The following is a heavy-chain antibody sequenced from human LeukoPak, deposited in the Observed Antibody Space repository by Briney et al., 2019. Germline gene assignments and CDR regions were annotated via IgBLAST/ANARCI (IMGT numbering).Heavy chain of an antibody. CDR2: ISAYNGNT. J-gene: IGHJ6*02. D-gene: IGHD2-2*01. CDR1: GYTFTSYG. CDR3: ARDFSAMYYYYGMDV. V-gene: IGHV1-18*01. Sequence: ASVKVSCKASGYTFTSYGISWVRQAPGQGLEWMGWISAYNGNTNYAQKLQGRVTMTTDTSTSTAYMELGSLRSDDTAVYYCARDFSAMYYYYGMDVWGQGTTVTVSS.